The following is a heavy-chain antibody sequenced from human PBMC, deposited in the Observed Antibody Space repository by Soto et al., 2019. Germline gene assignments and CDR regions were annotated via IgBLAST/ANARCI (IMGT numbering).Heavy chain of an antibody. CDR2: ISSTTNYI. Sequence: GGSLRLSCAASGFTFSRYSMNWVRQAPGKGLEWVSSISSTTNYIYYADSMKGRFTVSKDNAKNSVYLDMNSLSAEDTAVYYCARESEDLTSNFDYWGQGTLVTVSS. CDR1: GFTFSRYS. J-gene: IGHJ4*02. V-gene: IGHV3-21*01. CDR3: ARESEDLTSNFDY.